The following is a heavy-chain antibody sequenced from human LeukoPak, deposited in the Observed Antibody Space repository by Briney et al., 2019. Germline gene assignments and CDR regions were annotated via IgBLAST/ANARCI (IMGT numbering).Heavy chain of an antibody. J-gene: IGHJ4*02. V-gene: IGHV4-34*01. Sequence: PSETLSLTCAVYGGSFSGYYWSWIRQPPGKGLEWIGEINQSGSTNYNPSLKSRVTISVDTSKNQFSLKLSSVTAADTAVYYCARGRAAADYWGQGTLVTVSS. CDR1: GGSFSGYY. D-gene: IGHD6-13*01. CDR2: INQSGST. CDR3: ARGRAAADY.